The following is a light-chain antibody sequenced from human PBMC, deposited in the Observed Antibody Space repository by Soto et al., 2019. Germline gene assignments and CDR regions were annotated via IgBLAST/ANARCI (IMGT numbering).Light chain of an antibody. V-gene: IGKV3D-15*01. Sequence: EIVLTQSPGTLSLSPGERATLSCRASQTVTSNNLAWFQQKPGQAPRPLIYGASNRAAGIPARFSGSGSGTEFTLTISSLQSEDFAVYYCQQYNNWITFGQGTRLEIK. CDR1: QTVTSN. CDR2: GAS. J-gene: IGKJ5*01. CDR3: QQYNNWIT.